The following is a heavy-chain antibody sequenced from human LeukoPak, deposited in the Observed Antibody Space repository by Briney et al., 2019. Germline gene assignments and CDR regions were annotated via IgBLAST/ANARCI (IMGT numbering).Heavy chain of an antibody. J-gene: IGHJ4*02. Sequence: ASVKVSCKASGGTFSSYGISWVRQAPGQGLQWMGWISAYNGNTNYAQKLQGRVTMTTDTSTSTAYMELRSLRSDDTAVYYCARDGRYCSGGSCYSFDYWGQGTLVTVSS. V-gene: IGHV1-18*01. CDR2: ISAYNGNT. CDR3: ARDGRYCSGGSCYSFDY. D-gene: IGHD2-15*01. CDR1: GGTFSSYG.